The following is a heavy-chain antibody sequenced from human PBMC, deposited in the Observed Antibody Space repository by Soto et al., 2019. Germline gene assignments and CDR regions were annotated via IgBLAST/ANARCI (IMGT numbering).Heavy chain of an antibody. V-gene: IGHV3-30-3*01. CDR3: ARGANHYYYYGMDV. CDR2: ISYDGSNK. Sequence: QVQLVESGGGVVQPGRSLRLSCAASGFTFSSYAMHWVRQAPGKGLEWVAVISYDGSNKYYADSVKGRFTISRDNSKNTLYLQMNSLRAEDTALYYCARGANHYYYYGMDVWGQGTTVTVSS. J-gene: IGHJ6*02. CDR1: GFTFSSYA.